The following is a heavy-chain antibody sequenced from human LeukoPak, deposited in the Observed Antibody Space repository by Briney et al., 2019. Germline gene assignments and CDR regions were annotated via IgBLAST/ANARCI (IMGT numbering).Heavy chain of an antibody. CDR1: GFTFSSYA. D-gene: IGHD3-22*01. J-gene: IGHJ4*02. V-gene: IGHV3-30-3*01. CDR2: ISYDGSNK. Sequence: PGGSLRLSCAASGFTFSSYAMHWVRQAPGKGLEWVAVISYDGSNKYYADSVKGRFTISRDNSKNTLYLQMNSLGAEDTAVYYCAKDPIYYDSSGYCDYWGQGTLVTVSS. CDR3: AKDPIYYDSSGYCDY.